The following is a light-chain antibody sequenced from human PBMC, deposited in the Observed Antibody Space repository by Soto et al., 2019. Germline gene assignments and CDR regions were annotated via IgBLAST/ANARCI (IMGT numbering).Light chain of an antibody. J-gene: IGKJ5*01. V-gene: IGKV3-20*01. CDR2: GAS. CDR3: QQFDDSVT. CDR1: HSVSRTY. Sequence: EIVLTQSPGTLSLSPGVRATLSCRASHSVSRTYLAWYQQKPGQAPRLLIFGASDRATGTPDRFSGSGSGTDFTLTISRLEPEDSAVYYCQQFDDSVTFGQGTRLDIK.